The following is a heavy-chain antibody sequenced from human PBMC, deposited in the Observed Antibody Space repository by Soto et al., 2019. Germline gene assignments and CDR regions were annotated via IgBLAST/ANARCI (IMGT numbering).Heavy chain of an antibody. V-gene: IGHV3-33*08. D-gene: IGHD3-3*01. J-gene: IGHJ5*02. CDR2: IWYDGSNK. Sequence: GGSLRLSCAASGFTFSSYGMHWVRQAPGKGLEWVAVIWYDGSNKYYADSVKGRFTISRDNSKNTLYLQMNSLRAEDTAVYYCARDGLRFLEPRYNWFDPWGQGTLVTVSS. CDR1: GFTFSSYG. CDR3: ARDGLRFLEPRYNWFDP.